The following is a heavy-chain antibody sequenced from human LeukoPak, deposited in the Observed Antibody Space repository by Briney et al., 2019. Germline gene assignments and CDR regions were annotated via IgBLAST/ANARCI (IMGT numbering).Heavy chain of an antibody. CDR3: AREGKRDDYSFFDY. V-gene: IGHV3-74*01. CDR2: INSDGSST. J-gene: IGHJ4*02. Sequence: GGSLRLSCAASGFTFSSYWMHWVRQAPGKGLVWVSRINSDGSSTSYADSVKGRFTISRDNSKNTLYLRMNSPRAEDTAVYYCAREGKRDDYSFFDYWGQGTLVTVSS. D-gene: IGHD5-24*01. CDR1: GFTFSSYW.